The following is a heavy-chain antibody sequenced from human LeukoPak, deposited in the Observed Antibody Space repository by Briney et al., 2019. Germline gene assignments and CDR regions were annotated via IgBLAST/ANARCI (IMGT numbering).Heavy chain of an antibody. V-gene: IGHV4-59*08. J-gene: IGHJ3*02. CDR3: ARAFRGIFGVFEAFDI. CDR1: GGSISSYY. D-gene: IGHD3-3*01. CDR2: IYYSGST. Sequence: SETLSLTCTVSGGSISSYYWSWIRQPPGKGLDGIGYIYYSGSTNYNPSLKSRVTISVYTSKNQFSLKLSSVTAADTAVYYCARAFRGIFGVFEAFDIWGQGTMVTVSS.